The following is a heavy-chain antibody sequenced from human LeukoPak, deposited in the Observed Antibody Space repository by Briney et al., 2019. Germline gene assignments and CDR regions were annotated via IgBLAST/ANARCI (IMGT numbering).Heavy chain of an antibody. CDR3: SHYSGGSYSFY. Sequence: GGSLRLSCTASGFTFGDYAMSWVRQAPGKGLEWVGFIRSKAYGGTTEYAASVKGRFTISRDDSKSIAYLQMNSLKTEDTAVYYCSHYSGGSYSFYWGQGTLVTVSS. CDR1: GFTFGDYA. D-gene: IGHD1-26*01. CDR2: IRSKAYGGTT. J-gene: IGHJ4*02. V-gene: IGHV3-49*04.